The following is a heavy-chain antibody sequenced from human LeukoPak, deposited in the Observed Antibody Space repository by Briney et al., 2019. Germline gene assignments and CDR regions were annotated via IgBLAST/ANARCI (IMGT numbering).Heavy chain of an antibody. CDR3: ARDTIFGVGKYYMDV. D-gene: IGHD3-3*01. CDR1: GFTFGSYS. J-gene: IGHJ6*03. CDR2: ISSSSSYI. V-gene: IGHV3-21*01. Sequence: PGGSLRLSCAASGFTFGSYSMNWVRQAPGKGLEWVSSISSSSSYIYYADSVKGRFTISRDNAKNSLYLQMNSLRAEDTAVYYCARDTIFGVGKYYMDVWGKGTTVAVSS.